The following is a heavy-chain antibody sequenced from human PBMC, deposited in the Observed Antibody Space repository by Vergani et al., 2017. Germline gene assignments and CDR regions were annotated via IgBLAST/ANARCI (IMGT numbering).Heavy chain of an antibody. CDR1: GFTFSDYY. Sequence: QVQLVESEGGLVKPGGSLRLSCAASGFTFSDYYMSWIRQAPGKGLEWVSYISSSSSYTNYADSVKGRFTISRDNAKNSLYLQMNSLRAEDTAVYYCARDIGQQAPLGYWGQGTLVTVSS. D-gene: IGHD6-13*01. CDR2: ISSSSSYT. CDR3: ARDIGQQAPLGY. V-gene: IGHV3-11*06. J-gene: IGHJ4*02.